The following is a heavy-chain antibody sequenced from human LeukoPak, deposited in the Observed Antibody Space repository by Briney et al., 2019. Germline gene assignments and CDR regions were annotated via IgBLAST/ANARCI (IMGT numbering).Heavy chain of an antibody. CDR3: ARQGSISAFDF. J-gene: IGHJ4*02. CDR1: GGSISSYY. V-gene: IGHV4-34*01. Sequence: SETLSLTCTVSGGSISSYYWSWIRQPPGRGLEWIGEIDHSGNTKYNPSLKSRVTISVDTSKNQFSLKLRALSAADTAVYFCARQGSISAFDFWGRGTLVTVSS. D-gene: IGHD2-21*01. CDR2: IDHSGNT.